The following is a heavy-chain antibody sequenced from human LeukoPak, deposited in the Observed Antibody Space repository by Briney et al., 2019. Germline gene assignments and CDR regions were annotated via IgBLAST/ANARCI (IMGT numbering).Heavy chain of an antibody. J-gene: IGHJ5*02. CDR2: IYTSGGT. Sequence: SETLSLTCTVSGGSISSYYWSWIRQPAGKGLEWIGRIYTSGGTNYNPSLKSRVTMSVDTSKNQFSLKLSSVTAADTAVYYCARDEGWELPNWFDPWGQGTLVTVSS. D-gene: IGHD1-26*01. CDR3: ARDEGWELPNWFDP. CDR1: GGSISSYY. V-gene: IGHV4-4*07.